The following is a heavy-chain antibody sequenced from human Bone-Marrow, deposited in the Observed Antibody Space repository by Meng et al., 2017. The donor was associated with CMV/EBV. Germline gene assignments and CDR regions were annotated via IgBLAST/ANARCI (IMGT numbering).Heavy chain of an antibody. CDR1: GFSVGTYS. J-gene: IGHJ4*02. CDR2: MAGTGGV. D-gene: IGHD2-8*01. Sequence: GESLKISCTVSGFSVGTYSMSWVRQAPGKGLEWVSIMAGTGGVIYADSVKGRFTISRDNSKNTLYLEMTSLRVEDTAVYHCAKVPFSTNPYYFDYWGQGTLVTVPS. CDR3: AKVPFSTNPYYFDY. V-gene: IGHV3-23*01.